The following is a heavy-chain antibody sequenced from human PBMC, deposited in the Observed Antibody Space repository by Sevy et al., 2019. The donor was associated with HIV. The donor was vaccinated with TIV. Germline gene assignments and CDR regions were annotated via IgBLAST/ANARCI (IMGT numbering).Heavy chain of an antibody. J-gene: IGHJ4*02. V-gene: IGHV3-74*01. Sequence: GGSLRLSCAASGFTFSGYWMHWVRQAPGKGLVWVSLINSDGSSTNYADSVKGRLTISRDKAKNTLYLQMNSLRAEDTAVYYCARSGGYNKYDYWGQGTLVTVSS. CDR3: ARSGGYNKYDY. CDR1: GFTFSGYW. CDR2: INSDGSST. D-gene: IGHD2-15*01.